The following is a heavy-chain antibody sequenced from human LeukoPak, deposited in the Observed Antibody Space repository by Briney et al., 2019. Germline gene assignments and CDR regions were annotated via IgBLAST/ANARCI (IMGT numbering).Heavy chain of an antibody. Sequence: GESLKISRNGSGFSFTSYWIGWVRQIARKGLEWMGIIYPGDSYTRYSPSGQGQVPISADKSISTAYLQWSSLKASDTAMYYCARQHHRNRIVGATRYWGQGTLVTVSS. CDR1: GFSFTSYW. CDR3: ARQHHRNRIVGATRY. V-gene: IGHV5-51*01. CDR2: IYPGDSYT. D-gene: IGHD1-26*01. J-gene: IGHJ4*02.